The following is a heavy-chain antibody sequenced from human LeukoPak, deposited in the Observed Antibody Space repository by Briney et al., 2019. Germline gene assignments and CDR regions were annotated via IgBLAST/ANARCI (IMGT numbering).Heavy chain of an antibody. D-gene: IGHD5/OR15-5a*01. V-gene: IGHV3-53*01. Sequence: PGGSLRLSCAASGFTVSSNYMTWVRQAPGQGLEWVSVIYFGGTTYYADSVKGRFTISRGNSKNTVYLQMNSLRVEDTAVYYCARGDGVYVYWGQGTLVTVSS. CDR1: GFTVSSNY. CDR2: IYFGGTT. CDR3: ARGDGVYVY. J-gene: IGHJ4*02.